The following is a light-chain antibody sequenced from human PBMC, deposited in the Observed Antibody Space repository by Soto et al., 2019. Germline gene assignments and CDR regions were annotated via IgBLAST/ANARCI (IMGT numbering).Light chain of an antibody. Sequence: DIQMTQSPSTLSASVGDRVTITCRASQSISSWLDWYQQKPGKAPKLLIYKASTLESGVPSRFSGSGSGTEFTVASSSLQADDSATYCCQQYNDNWTFGQGTKVEIK. CDR3: QQYNDNWT. CDR2: KAS. CDR1: QSISSW. V-gene: IGKV1-5*03. J-gene: IGKJ1*01.